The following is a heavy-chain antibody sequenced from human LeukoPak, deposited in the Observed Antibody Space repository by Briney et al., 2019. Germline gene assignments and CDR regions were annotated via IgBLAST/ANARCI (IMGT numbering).Heavy chain of an antibody. V-gene: IGHV3-74*01. CDR2: INGDGSTT. J-gene: IGHJ4*02. CDR1: GFAFNKYW. D-gene: IGHD6-13*01. CDR3: AKVTAWYSSSWYLAN. Sequence: GGSLRLSCAASGFAFNKYWMHWFRQTPGKGLVWVSRINGDGSTTSYADSVKGGFTISRDNAKNTLYLQMSSLRAEDTAVYYCAKVTAWYSSSWYLANWGQGTLVTVSS.